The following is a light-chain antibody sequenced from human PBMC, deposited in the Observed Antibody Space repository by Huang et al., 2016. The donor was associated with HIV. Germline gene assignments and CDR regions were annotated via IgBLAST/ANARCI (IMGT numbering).Light chain of an antibody. Sequence: DIQMTQSPSSLSASVGERVTITCRASQSISRYLIWYQQTPGKAPKVLIHSASSLQSGVPSRFSGSGSGTDFTLTISRLQTEYFATYYCQQSYSSPPTFGQGTKVEIK. J-gene: IGKJ2*01. CDR1: QSISRY. CDR2: SAS. V-gene: IGKV1-39*01. CDR3: QQSYSSPPT.